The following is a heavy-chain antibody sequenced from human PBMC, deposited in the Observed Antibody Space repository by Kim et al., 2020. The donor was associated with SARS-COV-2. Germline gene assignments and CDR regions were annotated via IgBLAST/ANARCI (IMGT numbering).Heavy chain of an antibody. J-gene: IGHJ6*02. Sequence: SETLSLTCSVSGGSISSYYWSWIRQPPGKGLEWIGYIYYSGSTNYNPSLKSRVTISVDTSKNQFSLKLSSVTAADTAVYYCARALSGSYQQRTYYYYGMDVWGQGTTVTVSS. CDR1: GGSISSYY. CDR3: ARALSGSYQQRTYYYYGMDV. CDR2: IYYSGST. D-gene: IGHD1-26*01. V-gene: IGHV4-59*01.